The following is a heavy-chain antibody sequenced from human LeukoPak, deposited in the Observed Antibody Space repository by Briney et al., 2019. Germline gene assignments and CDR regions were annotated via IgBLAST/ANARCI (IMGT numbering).Heavy chain of an antibody. CDR3: AKNVVVKRYIDF. Sequence: GGSLRLSCAASGLTFSNHAMSWVRQAPGKGLQWVAVISGGGRTTEYEDFVKGRFTISRDNSKNTLSLQTNSLPVEDTAIYFCAKNVVVKRYIDFWGQGTLVTVSS. D-gene: IGHD2-15*01. J-gene: IGHJ4*02. V-gene: IGHV3-23*01. CDR2: ISGGGRTT. CDR1: GLTFSNHA.